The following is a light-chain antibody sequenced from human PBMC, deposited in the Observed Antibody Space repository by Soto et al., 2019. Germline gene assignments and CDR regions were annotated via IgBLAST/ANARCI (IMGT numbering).Light chain of an antibody. Sequence: QAVLTQPPSASGTPGQSVTISCFGSSANIGSNTVSWYQQLPGTAPKVLIYFNNQRPSGVPDRFSGSKSGTSASLAISGLQSEDEADYFCAAWDDSLNGRVFGGGTKLTAL. CDR1: SANIGSNT. V-gene: IGLV1-44*01. CDR3: AAWDDSLNGRV. CDR2: FNN. J-gene: IGLJ2*01.